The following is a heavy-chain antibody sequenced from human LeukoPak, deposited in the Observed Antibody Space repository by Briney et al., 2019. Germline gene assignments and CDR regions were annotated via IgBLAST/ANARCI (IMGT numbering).Heavy chain of an antibody. CDR1: GFTFSSYS. D-gene: IGHD2-2*01. CDR3: ARVGTSYYGMDV. V-gene: IGHV3-21*01. J-gene: IGHJ6*02. Sequence: GGSLRLSCAASGFTFSSYSMNWVRQAPGKGLEWVSSISSSSSYIYYADSVKGRFTISGDNAKNSLYLQMNSLRAEDTAVYYCARVGTSYYGMDVWGQGTTVTVSS. CDR2: ISSSSSYI.